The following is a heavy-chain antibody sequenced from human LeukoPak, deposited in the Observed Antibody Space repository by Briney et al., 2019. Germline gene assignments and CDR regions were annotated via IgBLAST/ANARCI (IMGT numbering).Heavy chain of an antibody. CDR2: IYYSGST. Sequence: PSGTLSLTCTVSGGSISSGGYYWSWIRQPPGKGLEWIGYIYYSGSTNYNPSLKSRVTISVDTSNNQYSLKLSSVTAADTAVYYCARVLGLPAKYYLDYWGQGTLVTVSS. D-gene: IGHD3/OR15-3a*01. CDR1: GGSISSGGYY. CDR3: ARVLGLPAKYYLDY. V-gene: IGHV4-61*08. J-gene: IGHJ4*02.